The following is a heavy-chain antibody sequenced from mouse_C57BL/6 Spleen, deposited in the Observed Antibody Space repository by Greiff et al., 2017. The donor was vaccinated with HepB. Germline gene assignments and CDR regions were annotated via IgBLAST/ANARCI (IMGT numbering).Heavy chain of an antibody. D-gene: IGHD2-5*01. CDR3: ARGSNNAMDY. CDR2: ISSGSSTI. V-gene: IGHV5-17*01. J-gene: IGHJ4*01. Sequence: EVMLVESGGGLVKPGGSLKLSCAASGFTFSDYGMHWVRQAPEKGLEWVAYISSGSSTIYYADTVKGRFTISRDNAKNTLFLQMTSLRSEDTAMYYCARGSNNAMDYWGQGTSVTVSS. CDR1: GFTFSDYG.